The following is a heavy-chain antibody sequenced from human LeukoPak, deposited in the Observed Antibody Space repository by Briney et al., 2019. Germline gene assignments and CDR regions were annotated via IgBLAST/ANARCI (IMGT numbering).Heavy chain of an antibody. Sequence: PGASLTLSCAASGFTFSSNVMSWVRQAPGKGLEWVSLITGKGDGREYADSVKGGFTTSRDNSKHILYLQMCRLTGHDTAVYYCAKGGDSGSNGYVQYWGQGSLVTVSS. J-gene: IGHJ4*02. CDR1: GFTFSSNV. V-gene: IGHV3-23*01. CDR3: AKGGDSGSNGYVQY. D-gene: IGHD3-22*01. CDR2: ITGKGDGR.